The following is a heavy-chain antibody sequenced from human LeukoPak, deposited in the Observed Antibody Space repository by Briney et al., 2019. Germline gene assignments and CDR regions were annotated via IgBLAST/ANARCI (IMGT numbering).Heavy chain of an antibody. J-gene: IGHJ6*04. CDR1: GFTFSDYY. CDR2: ISSSSSYT. Sequence: NTGGSLRLSCAASGFTFSDYYMSWIRQAPGEGLEWVSYISSSSSYTNYADSVKGRFTISRDNAKNSLYLQMNSLRAEDTAVYYCARDVGGSGIYYYNYGMDVWGKGTTVTVSS. V-gene: IGHV3-11*06. CDR3: ARDVGGSGIYYYNYGMDV. D-gene: IGHD3-10*01.